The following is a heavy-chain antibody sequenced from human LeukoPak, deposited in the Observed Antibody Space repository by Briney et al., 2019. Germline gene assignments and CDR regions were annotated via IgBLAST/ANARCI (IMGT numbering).Heavy chain of an antibody. Sequence: GGSLRLSCAASGFTFSSYAMSWVRQAPGKGLEWVSASSGSGGSTYYADSVKGRFTISRDNSKNTLYLKMNSLRAEDTAVYYCAKDSPYYYDSSGYSDYWGQGTLVTVSS. V-gene: IGHV3-23*01. CDR3: AKDSPYYYDSSGYSDY. D-gene: IGHD3-22*01. CDR1: GFTFSSYA. CDR2: SSGSGGST. J-gene: IGHJ4*02.